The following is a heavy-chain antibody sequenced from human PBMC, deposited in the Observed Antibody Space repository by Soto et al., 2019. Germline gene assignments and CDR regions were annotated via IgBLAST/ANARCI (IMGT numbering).Heavy chain of an antibody. CDR1: GYNFVTYW. CDR3: AKHLEDFYFGLDA. CDR2: IDPADSYA. J-gene: IGHJ6*02. Sequence: PGESLKISCTASGYNFVTYWITWVRQKPGKGLEWMGRIDPADSYARYSPSFEGHVTMSVDRSINTAYLQWNSLRASDSAIYYCAKHLEDFYFGLDAWGQGTSVTVSS. V-gene: IGHV5-10-1*01.